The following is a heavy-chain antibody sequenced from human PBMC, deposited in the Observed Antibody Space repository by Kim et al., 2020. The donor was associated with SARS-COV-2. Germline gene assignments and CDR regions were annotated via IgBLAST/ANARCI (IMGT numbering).Heavy chain of an antibody. CDR1: RFTFDDYA. CDR3: AKSGVGTGISLYYFDY. D-gene: IGHD1-1*01. Sequence: GGSLRLSCAASRFTFDDYAMHWVRQAPGKGLEWVSGISWNSGTIVYADSVKGRFTISRDNAKNSLYLQMNSLRAEDTAFYFCAKSGVGTGISLYYFDYWGQGTLVTVSS. V-gene: IGHV3-9*01. CDR2: ISWNSGTI. J-gene: IGHJ4*02.